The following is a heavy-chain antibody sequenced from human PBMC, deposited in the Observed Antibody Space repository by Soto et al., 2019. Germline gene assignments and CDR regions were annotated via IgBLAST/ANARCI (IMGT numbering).Heavy chain of an antibody. CDR3: AKAPRTYDFPYYFDS. CDR2: VSGGGGDT. Sequence: EMQLLESGGGLVQPGGSLRLTCTASGFTLSSYAMNWVRQAPGEGLEWASAVSGGGGDTYYADSVKGRFTISRDNSKDTLYLQMSSLRAEDTAVYYCAKAPRTYDFPYYFDSWGQGTLVTVSS. CDR1: GFTLSSYA. J-gene: IGHJ4*02. D-gene: IGHD3-3*01. V-gene: IGHV3-23*01.